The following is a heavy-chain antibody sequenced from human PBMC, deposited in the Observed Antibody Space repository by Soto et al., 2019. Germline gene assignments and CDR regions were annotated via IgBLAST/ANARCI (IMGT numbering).Heavy chain of an antibody. Sequence: QVQLQESGPGLVKPSETLSLTCTVSGGSITSYYWSWIRQPPGKGLEWIGYIYHSGSTNYNPSLKSPITITVEPPKNPFSLKLSSVTAADTAVYYCARLNYFGSGSPDLNYWGQGTLVTVSS. J-gene: IGHJ4*02. CDR2: IYHSGST. CDR3: ARLNYFGSGSPDLNY. V-gene: IGHV4-59*08. CDR1: GGSITSYY. D-gene: IGHD3-10*01.